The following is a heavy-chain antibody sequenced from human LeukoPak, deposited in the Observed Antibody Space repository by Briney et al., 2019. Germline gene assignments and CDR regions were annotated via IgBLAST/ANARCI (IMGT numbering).Heavy chain of an antibody. J-gene: IGHJ5*02. CDR1: GGSISSGGYY. D-gene: IGHD4-17*01. V-gene: IGHV4-31*03. CDR3: ARGGDYGDSNWFDP. Sequence: PSETLSLTCTVSGGSISSGGYYWSWIRQHPGKGLEWIGYIYYSGSTYYNPSLKSRVTISVDTSKNQFSLKLSSVTAADTAVYYCARGGDYGDSNWFDPWGQGTLVTVPS. CDR2: IYYSGST.